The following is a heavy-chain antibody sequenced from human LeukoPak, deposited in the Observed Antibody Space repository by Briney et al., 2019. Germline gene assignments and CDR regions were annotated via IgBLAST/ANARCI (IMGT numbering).Heavy chain of an antibody. V-gene: IGHV3-66*01. CDR2: IYSGGST. J-gene: IGHJ4*02. CDR3: ARERVPDY. Sequence: PGGSLRLSCAASGFTVSSIYMSWVRQAPGKGLEWVSVIYSGGSTYYADSVRGRFTISRDNSKNTLYLQMNSLRAEDTAMYYCARERVPDYWGQGTLVTVSS. CDR1: GFTVSSIY.